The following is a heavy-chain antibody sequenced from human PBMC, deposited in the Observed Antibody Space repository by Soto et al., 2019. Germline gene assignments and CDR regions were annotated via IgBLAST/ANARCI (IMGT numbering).Heavy chain of an antibody. D-gene: IGHD5-18*01. J-gene: IGHJ4*02. CDR2: IYYSGST. CDR1: GGSISSGGYY. CDR3: ARGGYSYGSFDY. Sequence: SETLSLTCTVSGGSISSGGYYWSWIRQHPGKGLEWIGYIYYSGSTYYNPSLKSRVTISVDTSKNQFSLKLSSVTAADTAVYYCARGGYSYGSFDYWGQGTLVT. V-gene: IGHV4-31*03.